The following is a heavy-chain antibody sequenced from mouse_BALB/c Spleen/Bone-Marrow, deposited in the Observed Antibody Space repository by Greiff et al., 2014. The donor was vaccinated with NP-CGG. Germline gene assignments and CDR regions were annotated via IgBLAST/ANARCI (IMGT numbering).Heavy chain of an antibody. CDR3: ARELGLRLAY. CDR1: GYTFSSYW. CDR2: ILPGSGST. D-gene: IGHD3-1*01. J-gene: IGHJ3*01. Sequence: QVQLQQSGAELMKPGASVKISCKATGYTFSSYWIEWVKQRPGHGLEWIGEILPGSGSTNYNEKFKGKATFTADTSSYTAYMQLSSMTSEDSDVYYCARELGLRLAYWGQGTLVTVSA. V-gene: IGHV1-9*01.